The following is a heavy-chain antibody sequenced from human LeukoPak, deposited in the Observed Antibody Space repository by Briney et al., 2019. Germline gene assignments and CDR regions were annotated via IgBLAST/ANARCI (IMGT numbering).Heavy chain of an antibody. J-gene: IGHJ4*02. V-gene: IGHV1-24*01. CDR3: ATERNLNDCISTSCYILHYFDY. CDR1: GYTLTELS. D-gene: IGHD2-2*02. CDR2: FYPEDGET. Sequence: ASVKVSCKVSGYTLTELSMHWVRQAPGKGLEWMGGFYPEDGETIYAQKFQGRVTMTEDTSTDTAYMELSSLRSDDTAVYYCATERNLNDCISTSCYILHYFDYWGQGTLVTVSS.